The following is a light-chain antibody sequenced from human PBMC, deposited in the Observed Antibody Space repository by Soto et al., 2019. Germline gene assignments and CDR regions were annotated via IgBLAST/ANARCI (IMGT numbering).Light chain of an antibody. CDR3: QERSDWPST. J-gene: IGKJ4*01. CDR2: DAS. Sequence: EIVLTQSPATLSLSPGDRATLSCRASQSVGSYLGWYQQRPGQAPRLLIYDASNRATGIPARFSGSGSGTDFTLAISSLEPEDVAVCYCQERSDWPSTFGGGTKVEIK. V-gene: IGKV3-11*01. CDR1: QSVGSY.